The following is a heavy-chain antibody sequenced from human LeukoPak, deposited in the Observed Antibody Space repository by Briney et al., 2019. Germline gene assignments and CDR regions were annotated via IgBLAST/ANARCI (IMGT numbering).Heavy chain of an antibody. CDR2: IYYSGST. J-gene: IGHJ3*02. CDR3: ARRNTNMVAFGI. D-gene: IGHD2-2*01. CDR1: GGSISSYY. V-gene: IGHV4-59*08. Sequence: PSETLSLTCTVSGGSISSYYWSWIRQPPGKGLEWIGYIYYSGSTNYNPSLKSRVTISVDTSKNQSSLKLSSVTAADTAVYYCARRNTNMVAFGIWGQGTMVTVSS.